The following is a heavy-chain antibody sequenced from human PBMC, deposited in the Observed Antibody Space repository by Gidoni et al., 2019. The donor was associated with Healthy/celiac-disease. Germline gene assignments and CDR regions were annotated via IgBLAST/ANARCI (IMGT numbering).Heavy chain of an antibody. D-gene: IGHD2-2*01. CDR3: ARDDPSLGYCSSTSCHYYYYYGMDV. CDR2: ISAYNGNT. V-gene: IGHV1-18*01. J-gene: IGHJ6*02. Sequence: QVQLVQSGAEVKKPGASVKVSCKASGYTFTSYGISWVRQAPGQGLEWMGWISAYNGNTNYAQKLQGRVTMTTDTSTSTAYMELRSLRSDDTAVYYCARDDPSLGYCSSTSCHYYYYYGMDVWGQGTTVTVSS. CDR1: GYTFTSYG.